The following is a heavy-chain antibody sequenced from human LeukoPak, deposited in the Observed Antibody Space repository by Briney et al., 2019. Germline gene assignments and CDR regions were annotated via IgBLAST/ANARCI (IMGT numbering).Heavy chain of an antibody. CDR3: ANFDYYDTP. CDR1: GFTFSGYG. CDR2: ISGSDGST. Sequence: GGSLRLSCAASGFTFSGYGMHWVPQAPGKGLEWVSAISGSDGSTYYAECVKGRFTISRDNSKNTLYLQMNSLRAEDTAVYYCANFDYYDTPRGQGTLVTVSS. V-gene: IGHV3-23*01. D-gene: IGHD3-22*01. J-gene: IGHJ4*02.